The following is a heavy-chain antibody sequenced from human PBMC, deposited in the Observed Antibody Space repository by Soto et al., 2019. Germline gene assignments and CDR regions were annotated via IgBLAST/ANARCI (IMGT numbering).Heavy chain of an antibody. CDR3: AKGPNDIYSGVMDV. CDR1: GFTFSSNA. D-gene: IGHD3-9*01. Sequence: GGSLRLSCAASGFTFSSNAMSWVRQAPGTGLEWVSGISGLGGSTYYADSVRGRFTISRDNSKNTLYLQMNSLRAEDTAVYYCAKGPNDIYSGVMDVWGQGTTVTVSS. V-gene: IGHV3-23*01. J-gene: IGHJ6*02. CDR2: ISGLGGST.